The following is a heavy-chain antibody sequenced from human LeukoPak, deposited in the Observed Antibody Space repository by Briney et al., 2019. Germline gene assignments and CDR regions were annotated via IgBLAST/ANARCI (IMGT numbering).Heavy chain of an antibody. V-gene: IGHV4-34*01. J-gene: IGHJ4*02. CDR2: INHSGSS. Sequence: SSETLSLTCAVYGGSFSGYYWSWIRQPPGKGLEWIGEINHSGSSSYNPSPKSRVTISVDTSKNQFSLKLSSVTAADTAVYYCARGRVVRGVIIFDYWGQGTLVTVSS. D-gene: IGHD3-10*01. CDR3: ARGRVVRGVIIFDY. CDR1: GGSFSGYY.